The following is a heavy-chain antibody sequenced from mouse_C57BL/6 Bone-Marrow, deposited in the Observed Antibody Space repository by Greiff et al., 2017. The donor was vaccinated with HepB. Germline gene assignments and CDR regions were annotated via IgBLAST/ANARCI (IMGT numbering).Heavy chain of an antibody. CDR3: ARLDGYYVAWFAY. CDR1: GFTFSDYG. D-gene: IGHD2-3*01. V-gene: IGHV5-15*01. CDR2: ISNLAYSI. Sequence: EVKVVESGGGLVQPGGSLKLSCAASGFTFSDYGMAWVRQAPRKGPEWVAFISNLAYSIYYADTVTGRFTISRENAKNTLYLEMSSLRSEDTAMYYCARLDGYYVAWFAYWGQGTLVTVSA. J-gene: IGHJ3*01.